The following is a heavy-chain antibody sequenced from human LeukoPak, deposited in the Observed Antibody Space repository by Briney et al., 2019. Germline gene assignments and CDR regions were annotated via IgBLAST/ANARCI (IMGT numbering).Heavy chain of an antibody. J-gene: IGHJ4*02. V-gene: IGHV1-2*02. CDR3: ATLVRGSNSYYPY. Sequence: ASVRVSCKASGYPFTDYYMHWIRQARGQGLEWMGWTNPNTGDTNYPQKFQGRVTMTTDTSISTAYMGLSRLSSDDTAVYYCATLVRGSNSYYPYWGQGTLVTVSS. CDR1: GYPFTDYY. CDR2: TNPNTGDT. D-gene: IGHD3-10*01.